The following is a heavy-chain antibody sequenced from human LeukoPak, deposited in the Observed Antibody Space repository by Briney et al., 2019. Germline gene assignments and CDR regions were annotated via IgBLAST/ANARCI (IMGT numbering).Heavy chain of an antibody. CDR2: IYYSGST. D-gene: IGHD2-2*01. V-gene: IGHV4-59*01. J-gene: IGHJ3*02. CDR1: GGSISGYY. CDR3: ARVIVVVPAATDAFDI. Sequence: SETLSLTCTVSGGSISGYYWSWIRQPPGKGLEWIGYIYYSGSTNYNPSLKSRVTISVDTSKNQFSLKLSSVTAADTAVYYCARVIVVVPAATDAFDIWGQGTMVTVSS.